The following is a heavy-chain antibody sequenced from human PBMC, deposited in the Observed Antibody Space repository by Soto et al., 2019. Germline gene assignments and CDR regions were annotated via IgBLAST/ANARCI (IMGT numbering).Heavy chain of an antibody. CDR1: GGSISSYY. J-gene: IGHJ6*02. CDR3: ARESEGGYSYGYHYYGMDV. Sequence: PSETLSLTCTVSGGSISSYYWSWIRQPPGKGLEWIGYIYYSGSTNYNPSLKSRVTISVDTSKNQFSLKLSSVTAADTAVYYCARESEGGYSYGYHYYGMDVWGQGTTVTVS. D-gene: IGHD5-18*01. V-gene: IGHV4-59*01. CDR2: IYYSGST.